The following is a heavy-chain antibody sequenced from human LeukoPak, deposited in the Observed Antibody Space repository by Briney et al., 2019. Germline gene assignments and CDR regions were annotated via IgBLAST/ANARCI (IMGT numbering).Heavy chain of an antibody. CDR3: ARDAPYYCSSTSCVHWFDP. Sequence: SETLSLTCTVSGGSISSGDYYWSWIRQPPGKGLEWIGYIYYSGSTYYNPSLKSRVTISVDTSKNQFSLKLSSVTAADTAVYYCARDAPYYCSSTSCVHWFDPWGQGTLVTVSS. J-gene: IGHJ5*02. D-gene: IGHD2-2*01. V-gene: IGHV4-30-4*08. CDR1: GGSISSGDYY. CDR2: IYYSGST.